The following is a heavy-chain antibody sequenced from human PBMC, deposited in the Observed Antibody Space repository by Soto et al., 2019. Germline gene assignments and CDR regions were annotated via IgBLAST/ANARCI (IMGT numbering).Heavy chain of an antibody. J-gene: IGHJ4*02. CDR3: AREGSSGWYIDC. CDR2: LKQDGIDK. D-gene: IGHD6-19*01. Sequence: GGSLRLSCAASGFTFSSYWMHWVRQVPGKGLEWVANLKQDGIDKYYMDSVKGRFTISRDNAKNSLYLQMNSLRADDTAVYYCAREGSSGWYIDCWGQGTLVTVSS. CDR1: GFTFSSYW. V-gene: IGHV3-7*05.